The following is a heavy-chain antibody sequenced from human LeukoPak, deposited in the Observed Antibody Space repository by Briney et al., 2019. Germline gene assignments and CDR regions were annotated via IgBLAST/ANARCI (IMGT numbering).Heavy chain of an antibody. CDR1: GFSVNTDGVG. V-gene: IGHV2-5*02. D-gene: IGHD2-15*01. CDR2: IYWDGDK. Sequence: SGPTVVKPSQTLTLTCGCSGFSVNTDGVGVGWVRQSPGKALEWLARIYWDGDKVYSASLENRLIITKDTSINQVVLTMTNMDPVDTGRYFCTHTLRTSGCRDSRCYYIDHWGQGTPVLVSS. CDR3: THTLRTSGCRDSRCYYIDH. J-gene: IGHJ4*02.